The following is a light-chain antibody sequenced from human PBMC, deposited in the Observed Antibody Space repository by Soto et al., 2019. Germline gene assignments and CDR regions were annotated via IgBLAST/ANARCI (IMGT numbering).Light chain of an antibody. CDR1: SGHSSYI. CDR3: ETWDSNNWV. J-gene: IGLJ3*02. CDR2: LEGSGNY. V-gene: IGLV4-60*02. Sequence: QPVLTQSSSASASLGSSVKLTCTLSSGHSSYIIAWHQQQPGKAPRYLMKLEGSGNYNKGSGVPDRFSGSSSGADRYLTISNLQFEDEADYYCETWDSNNWVFGGRTKLTVL.